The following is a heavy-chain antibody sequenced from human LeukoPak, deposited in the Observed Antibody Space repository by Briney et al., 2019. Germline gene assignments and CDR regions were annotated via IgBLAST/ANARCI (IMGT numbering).Heavy chain of an antibody. V-gene: IGHV1-69*13. J-gene: IGHJ6*03. CDR2: IIPIFGTA. D-gene: IGHD3-10*01. CDR1: GGTFSSYA. Sequence: ASVKVSCKASGGTFSSYAISWVRQAPGQGLEWMGGIIPIFGTANYAQKFQGRVTITADASTSTAYMELSSLRSEDTAVYYCARDSTMVCGNHYYYMDVWGKGTTVTISS. CDR3: ARDSTMVCGNHYYYMDV.